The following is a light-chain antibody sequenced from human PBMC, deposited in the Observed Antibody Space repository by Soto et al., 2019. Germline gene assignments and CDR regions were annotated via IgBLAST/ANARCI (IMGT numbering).Light chain of an antibody. CDR2: DAS. V-gene: IGKV3D-15*01. CDR1: QSVSSS. J-gene: IGKJ5*01. CDR3: QQYNSWPPIT. Sequence: EIMMTQSPATLSVSPGERATLSCRATQSVSSSLAWYQQKPGQAPRLLIYDASNRATGVPARFSGSGSGTDFTLTISSLEPEDFVVYYGQQYNSWPPITFGQGTRLEIK.